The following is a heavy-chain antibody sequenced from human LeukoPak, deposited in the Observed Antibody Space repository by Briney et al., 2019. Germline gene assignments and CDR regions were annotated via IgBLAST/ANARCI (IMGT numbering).Heavy chain of an antibody. D-gene: IGHD1-26*01. Sequence: GGSLRLSCAASGFTFSGYWMHWVRQVPGKGLVWISYISDDGRSKGYADSVQGRFTISRDNAKSTLSLQMNSLRVDDTAVYYCVKQDTGSYLGGYWGQGTLVTVSS. CDR3: VKQDTGSYLGGY. J-gene: IGHJ4*02. V-gene: IGHV3-74*01. CDR1: GFTFSGYW. CDR2: ISDDGRSK.